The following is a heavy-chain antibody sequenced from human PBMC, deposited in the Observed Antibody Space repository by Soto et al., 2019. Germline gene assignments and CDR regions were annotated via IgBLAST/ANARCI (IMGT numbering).Heavy chain of an antibody. CDR1: GGSISSGGYY. D-gene: IGHD2-2*02. V-gene: IGHV4-31*02. J-gene: IGHJ6*02. CDR2: IYYSGST. CDR3: TRLGYCSSTSCYRDYYYGMDV. Sequence: SETLSLTCTVSGGSISSGGYYWSWIRQHPGKGLEWSGYIYYSGSTYYNPSLKSRVTISVDTSKNQFSLKLSSVTAADTAVYYCTRLGYCSSTSCYRDYYYGMDVWGQGTTVTVSS.